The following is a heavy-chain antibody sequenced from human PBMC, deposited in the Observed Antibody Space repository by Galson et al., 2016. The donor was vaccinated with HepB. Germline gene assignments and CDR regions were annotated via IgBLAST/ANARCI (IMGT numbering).Heavy chain of an antibody. J-gene: IGHJ4*02. CDR2: ISYDGGNI. D-gene: IGHD3-22*01. Sequence: SLRLSCAASGFNFRNCAMHWVRQAPGKGLEWVAIISYDGGNIYYTDSVKGRFTISRDNSENTLFLQMGGLTTEDTAVYYCARNPTYYYDSSGSYYGIDYRGQGTLVTVSS. CDR3: ARNPTYYYDSSGSYYGIDY. CDR1: GFNFRNCA. V-gene: IGHV3-30*04.